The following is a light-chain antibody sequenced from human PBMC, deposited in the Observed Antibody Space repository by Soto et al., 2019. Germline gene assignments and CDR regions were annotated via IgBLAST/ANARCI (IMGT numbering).Light chain of an antibody. CDR1: QSVFYSSNNKYY. J-gene: IGKJ3*01. CDR2: CAS. CDR3: QQYYNTPLT. Sequence: DIVMTQSPDSLAVSLGERATINCKSSQSVFYSSNNKYYLAWYQQKPGQPPRLLIYCASTRESGVPDRFSGSGSGTDFTLTISSLQAEDLAVYYCQQYYNTPLTFGPGTKVDIK. V-gene: IGKV4-1*01.